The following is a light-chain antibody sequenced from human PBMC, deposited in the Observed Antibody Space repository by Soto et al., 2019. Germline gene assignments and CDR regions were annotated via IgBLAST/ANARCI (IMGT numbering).Light chain of an antibody. Sequence: EIVMTQSPATLSVSPGERATLSCRASQSVSINLARYQQKPGQAPRLLIYGASTRATGIPARFSGSGSGTYFTLTISSLPSEAFAVYHCQHDADWPPWTFGHGTKVYIK. CDR1: QSVSIN. V-gene: IGKV3-15*01. J-gene: IGKJ1*01. CDR3: QHDADWPPWT. CDR2: GAS.